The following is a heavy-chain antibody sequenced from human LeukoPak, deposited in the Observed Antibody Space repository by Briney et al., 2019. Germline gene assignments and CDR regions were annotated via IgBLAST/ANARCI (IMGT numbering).Heavy chain of an antibody. D-gene: IGHD3-22*01. CDR1: GYSISSGYY. J-gene: IGHJ3*02. CDR2: IYHSGST. Sequence: PSETLSLTCTVSGYSISSGYYWGWIRQPPGKGLEWIGSIYHSGSTYYNPSLKSRVTISVGTFKNQFSLKLSSVTAADTAVYYCARDRHYYDSSGYQGAFDIWGQGTMVTVSS. CDR3: ARDRHYYDSSGYQGAFDI. V-gene: IGHV4-38-2*02.